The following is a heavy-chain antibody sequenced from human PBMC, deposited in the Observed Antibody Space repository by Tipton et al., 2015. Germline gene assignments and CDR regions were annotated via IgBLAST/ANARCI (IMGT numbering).Heavy chain of an antibody. CDR3: TRGLTMVNYAFYL. Sequence: PGLVKPSGTLSLTCAVSGGSISSDHWWNWVRQTPERGLEWIGEIWPNGNTNYNPSLKSRVTMSIDTSKNLFSLNLNSVTAADTAVYYCTRGLTMVNYAFYLWGQGTMVTVSS. J-gene: IGHJ3*01. V-gene: IGHV4-4*02. CDR2: IWPNGNT. D-gene: IGHD3-10*01. CDR1: GGSISSDHW.